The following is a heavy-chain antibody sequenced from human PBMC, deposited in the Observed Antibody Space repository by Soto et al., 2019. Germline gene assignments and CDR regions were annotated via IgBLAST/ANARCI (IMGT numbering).Heavy chain of an antibody. Sequence: SVKVSCKASGGTFSSYAISWVRQAPGQGLEWMGGIIPIFGTANYAQKFQGRVTITADESTSTAYMELSSLRSEDTAVYYCARDFRSGYLGEFDYWGQGTLVTVSS. CDR2: IIPIFGTA. V-gene: IGHV1-69*13. J-gene: IGHJ4*02. CDR1: GGTFSSYA. CDR3: ARDFRSGYLGEFDY. D-gene: IGHD3-3*01.